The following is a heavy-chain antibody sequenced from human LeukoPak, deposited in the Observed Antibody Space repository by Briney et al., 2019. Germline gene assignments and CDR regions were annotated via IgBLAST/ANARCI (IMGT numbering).Heavy chain of an antibody. Sequence: ASVKVSCKASGYTFTGYYMHWVRQAPGQGLEWMGWINPNSGRTNYAQKFQGRVTMTRDTFISTAYMELSRLRSDDTAVYYCARESDRSYDILTAYAFDIWGQGTMVTVSS. J-gene: IGHJ3*02. CDR3: ARESDRSYDILTAYAFDI. CDR2: INPNSGRT. D-gene: IGHD3-9*01. V-gene: IGHV1-2*02. CDR1: GYTFTGYY.